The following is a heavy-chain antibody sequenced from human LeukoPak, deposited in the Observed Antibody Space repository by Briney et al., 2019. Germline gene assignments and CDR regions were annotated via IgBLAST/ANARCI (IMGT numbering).Heavy chain of an antibody. Sequence: GGSLRLSCAASGFTFSSYGMHWVRQAPGKGLEWVAFIRYDGSNKYYADSVRGRFTISRDNSKNTLYLQMNSLRAEDTAVYYCAKDAGHLRFLEWFHYYYYMDVWGKGTTVTVSS. J-gene: IGHJ6*03. V-gene: IGHV3-30*02. CDR3: AKDAGHLRFLEWFHYYYYMDV. CDR1: GFTFSSYG. CDR2: IRYDGSNK. D-gene: IGHD3-3*01.